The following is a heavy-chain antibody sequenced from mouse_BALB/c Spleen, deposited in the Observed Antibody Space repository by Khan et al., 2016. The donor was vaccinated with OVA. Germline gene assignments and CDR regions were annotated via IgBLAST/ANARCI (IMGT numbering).Heavy chain of an antibody. CDR2: IDPFSGRT. J-gene: IGHJ3*01. CDR1: GYSFTSYY. Sequence: VQLKQSGPELMKPGASVKISCKASGYSFTSYYIHWVMQSHGKSLEWIGYIDPFSGRTTYNQNFKGKATLTVDKSSSTAYIHISNRTSEDSAFYYCTRHGYVAWFTYWGQGTLVTVSA. V-gene: IGHV1S135*01. D-gene: IGHD2-2*01. CDR3: TRHGYVAWFTY.